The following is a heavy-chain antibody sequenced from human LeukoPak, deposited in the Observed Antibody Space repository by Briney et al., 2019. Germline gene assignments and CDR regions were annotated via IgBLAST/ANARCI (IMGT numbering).Heavy chain of an antibody. V-gene: IGHV3-74*01. D-gene: IGHD2-21*01. Sequence: PRGCLRLSCAASGFTFSSYWMHWVRQAPGKGLVWVSRINNDESTTSYADTVKGRFTISRDNAKKTLYLQINSLRAEDTAVYYCARDDSRCFAYWGQGTLVTVS. CDR3: ARDDSRCFAY. J-gene: IGHJ4*02. CDR2: INNDESTT. CDR1: GFTFSSYW.